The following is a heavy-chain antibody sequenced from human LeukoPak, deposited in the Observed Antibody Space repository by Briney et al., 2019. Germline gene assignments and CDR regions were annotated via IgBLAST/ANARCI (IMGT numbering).Heavy chain of an antibody. CDR3: ASASSGWYAAGKRFDY. D-gene: IGHD6-19*01. Sequence: ASVKVSCKASGYTFTSYYMHWVRQAPGQGLEWMGIINPSGGSTSYAQKFQGRVTMTRDTSTSTVYMELSSLRSEDTAVYYCASASSGWYAAGKRFDYWGQGTLVTVSS. J-gene: IGHJ4*02. CDR2: INPSGGST. V-gene: IGHV1-46*01. CDR1: GYTFTSYY.